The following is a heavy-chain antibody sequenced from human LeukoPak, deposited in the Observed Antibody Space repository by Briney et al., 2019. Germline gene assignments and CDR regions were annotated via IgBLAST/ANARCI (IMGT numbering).Heavy chain of an antibody. Sequence: GGSLRLSCAASGFTFSSYAMRWVRQAPGKGLEGVSAISGSGGSTYYADSVKGRFTISRDNSKNTLYLQMNSLRAEDTAVYYCAKVLANYVYAFDYWGQGTLVTVSS. V-gene: IGHV3-23*01. D-gene: IGHD4/OR15-4a*01. CDR2: ISGSGGST. J-gene: IGHJ4*02. CDR3: AKVLANYVYAFDY. CDR1: GFTFSSYA.